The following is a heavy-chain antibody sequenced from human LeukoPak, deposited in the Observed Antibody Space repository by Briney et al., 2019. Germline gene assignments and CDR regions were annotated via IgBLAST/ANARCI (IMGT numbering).Heavy chain of an antibody. CDR1: GFTFSSYA. Sequence: GGSLRLSCAASGFTFSSYAMSWVRQAPGKGLEWVSAISGSGGSTYCADSVKGRFTISRDNSKNTLYLQMNSLRAEDTAVYYCAKDLERRRYDFWSGYPFRDDAFDIWGQGTMVTVSS. V-gene: IGHV3-23*01. CDR3: AKDLERRRYDFWSGYPFRDDAFDI. D-gene: IGHD3-3*01. J-gene: IGHJ3*02. CDR2: ISGSGGST.